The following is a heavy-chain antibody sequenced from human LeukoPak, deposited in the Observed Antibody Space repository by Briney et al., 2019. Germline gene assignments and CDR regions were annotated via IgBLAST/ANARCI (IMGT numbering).Heavy chain of an antibody. J-gene: IGHJ6*02. CDR2: ISSSSSYI. CDR3: ARASDYGDYFSGMDV. D-gene: IGHD4-17*01. V-gene: IGHV3-21*01. Sequence: GGSLRLSCAASGFTFSSYSMNWVRQPPGKGLEWVSSISSSSSYIYYADSVKGRFTISRDNAKNSVYLQMNSLRAEDTAVYYCARASDYGDYFSGMDVWGQGTTVTVSS. CDR1: GFTFSSYS.